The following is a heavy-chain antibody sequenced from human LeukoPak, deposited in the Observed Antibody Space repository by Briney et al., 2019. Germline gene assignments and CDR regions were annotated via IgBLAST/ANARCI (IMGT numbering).Heavy chain of an antibody. CDR3: AKMGCSGGSCYQYDAFDI. CDR2: INSDGSST. J-gene: IGHJ3*02. Sequence: GGSLRLSCAASGFTFSSYWMTWVRQAPGKGLVWVSRINSDGSSTSYADSVKGRFTISRDNAKNTLYLQMNSLRAEDTAVYYCAKMGCSGGSCYQYDAFDIWGQGTMVTVSS. CDR1: GFTFSSYW. D-gene: IGHD2-15*01. V-gene: IGHV3-74*01.